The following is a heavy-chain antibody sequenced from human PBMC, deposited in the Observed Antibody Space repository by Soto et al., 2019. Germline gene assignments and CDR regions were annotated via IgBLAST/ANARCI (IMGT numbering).Heavy chain of an antibody. CDR1: GGSISSRDYY. J-gene: IGHJ6*02. Sequence: QVQLQESGPGLVKPAQTLSLRCTVSGGSISSRDYYWSWIRQHPEKGLEWIGSIYYSGSTYYNPYLKSRVTMSLDTSMNEFSLKLTSVTAADTAVYYCARDKGGAALKGSGMDVWGQGTKVTVSS. CDR2: IYYSGST. CDR3: ARDKGGAALKGSGMDV. D-gene: IGHD3-10*01. V-gene: IGHV4-31*03.